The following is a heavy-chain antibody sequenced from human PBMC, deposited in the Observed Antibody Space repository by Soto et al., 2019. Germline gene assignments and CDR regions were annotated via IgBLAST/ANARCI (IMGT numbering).Heavy chain of an antibody. CDR2: IYYSGST. CDR3: ARSWPNGVFVPGFDH. J-gene: IGHJ5*02. D-gene: IGHD2-8*01. V-gene: IGHV4-59*01. Sequence: SETLSLTCTVSGGSISSYYWSWIRQPPGKGLEWIGYIYYSGSTHYNPSLKSRVTISVDTSKNRFSLELSSVTAADTAVYYCARSWPNGVFVPGFDHWGQGTLVTVSS. CDR1: GGSISSYY.